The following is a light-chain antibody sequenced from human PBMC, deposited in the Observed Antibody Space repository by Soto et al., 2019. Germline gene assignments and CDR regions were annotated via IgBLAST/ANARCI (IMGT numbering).Light chain of an antibody. Sequence: EIVLTQSPGTLSLSPGERATLSCRASQSVSSSYLAWYQQKPGQAPRLLIYGASSRATGIPDRFSGSGSGTDFTLTISRLEPEDFAVYYYQQYGSSPWTFGQGTNVEIK. CDR2: GAS. J-gene: IGKJ1*01. CDR1: QSVSSSY. V-gene: IGKV3-20*01. CDR3: QQYGSSPWT.